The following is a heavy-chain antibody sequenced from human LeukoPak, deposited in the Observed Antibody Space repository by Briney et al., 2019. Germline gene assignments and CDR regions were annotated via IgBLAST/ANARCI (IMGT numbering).Heavy chain of an antibody. CDR1: GFTFSNYG. V-gene: IGHV3-21*01. Sequence: GGSLRLSCAASGFTFSNYGMNWVRQAPGKGLEWVSSITSSSSYIYYADSVKGRFTISRDNDKNSLFLQMNSLRAEDAAIYYCAREEVRAFDIWGQGTMVTVSS. CDR3: AREEVRAFDI. CDR2: ITSSSSYI. J-gene: IGHJ3*02. D-gene: IGHD3-10*01.